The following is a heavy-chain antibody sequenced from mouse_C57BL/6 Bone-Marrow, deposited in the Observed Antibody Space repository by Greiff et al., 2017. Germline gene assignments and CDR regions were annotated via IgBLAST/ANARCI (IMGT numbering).Heavy chain of an antibody. V-gene: IGHV1-76*01. CDR1: GYTFTDYY. CDR2: IYPGSGNT. Sequence: VKLVESGAELVRPGASVKLSCKASGYTFTDYYINWVKQRPGQGLEWIARIYPGSGNTYYNEKFKGKATLTAEKSSSTAYMQLSSLTSEDSAVYFCAREGSSITTVVAYYFGYWGQGTTLTVSS. D-gene: IGHD1-1*01. J-gene: IGHJ2*01. CDR3: AREGSSITTVVAYYFGY.